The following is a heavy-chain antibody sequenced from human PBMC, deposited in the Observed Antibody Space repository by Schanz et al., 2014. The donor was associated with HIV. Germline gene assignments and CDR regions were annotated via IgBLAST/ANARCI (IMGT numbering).Heavy chain of an antibody. J-gene: IGHJ4*02. CDR3: AREAILTGYYNLDY. Sequence: EVQLVETGGGLIQPGGSLRLSCAVSGFTISSNYMSWVRQAPGKGLEWVSVVYIGDSTFYANSVKGRFTISRDNAKKSLYLQMNSLRAEDTALYFCAREAILTGYYNLDYWGQGTLVTVSS. CDR2: VYIGDST. D-gene: IGHD3-9*01. V-gene: IGHV3-53*02. CDR1: GFTISSNY.